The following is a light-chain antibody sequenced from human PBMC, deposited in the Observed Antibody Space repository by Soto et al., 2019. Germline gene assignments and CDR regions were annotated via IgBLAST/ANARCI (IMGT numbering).Light chain of an antibody. Sequence: IVLTQSPATLSLSPGERATLSCRAKQTVNTFLSWYQHKPGQAPRLLIYGASNRATSIPDRFSGSGSGTDFTLTISRLEPEDFAVYYCQQYGSSGTFGQGTKVDIK. J-gene: IGKJ1*01. CDR3: QQYGSSGT. CDR2: GAS. V-gene: IGKV3-20*01. CDR1: QTVNTF.